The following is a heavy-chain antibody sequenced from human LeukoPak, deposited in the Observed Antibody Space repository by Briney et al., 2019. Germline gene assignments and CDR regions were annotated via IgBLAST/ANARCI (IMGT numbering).Heavy chain of an antibody. CDR1: GFTFSSYA. Sequence: GGSLRLSCAASGFTFSSYAMSWVRQAPGKGLEWVSAISGSGGSTYYADSVKGRFTISRDNSKNTLYLQMNSLRAEDTAVSYCAKIQIWFGESYWGQGTLVTVSS. CDR2: ISGSGGST. V-gene: IGHV3-23*01. D-gene: IGHD3-10*01. J-gene: IGHJ4*02. CDR3: AKIQIWFGESY.